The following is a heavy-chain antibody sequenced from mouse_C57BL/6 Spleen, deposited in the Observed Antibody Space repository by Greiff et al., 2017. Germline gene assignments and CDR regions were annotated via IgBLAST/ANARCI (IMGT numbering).Heavy chain of an antibody. CDR3: ARGGYYGSSSFDY. D-gene: IGHD1-1*01. V-gene: IGHV3-6*01. J-gene: IGHJ2*01. CDR1: GYSITSGYY. CDR2: ISYDGSN. Sequence: VQLQQSGPGLVKPSQSLSLTCSVTGYSITSGYYWNWIRQFPGNKLEWMGYISYDGSNNYNPSLKNRISITRDTSKNQFFLKLNSVTTEDTATYYCARGGYYGSSSFDYWGQGTTLTVSS.